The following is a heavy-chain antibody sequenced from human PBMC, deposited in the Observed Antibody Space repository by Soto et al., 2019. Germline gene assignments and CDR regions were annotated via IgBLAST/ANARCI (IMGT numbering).Heavy chain of an antibody. V-gene: IGHV4-39*01. Sequence: QLQLQESGPGLVKPSETLSLTCTVSGGSISSSSYYWGWIRQPPGKGLEWIGSIYYSGSTYYNPSLESRVAISVDTSKNQFSLKLSSVTAADTAVYYCASRSNYDYIWGSSYYFDYWGQGTLVTVSS. CDR3: ASRSNYDYIWGSSYYFDY. J-gene: IGHJ4*02. CDR2: IYYSGST. D-gene: IGHD3-16*01. CDR1: GGSISSSSYY.